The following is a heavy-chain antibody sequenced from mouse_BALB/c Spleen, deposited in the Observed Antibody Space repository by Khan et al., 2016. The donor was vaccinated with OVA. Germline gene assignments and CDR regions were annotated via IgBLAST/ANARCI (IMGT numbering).Heavy chain of an antibody. Sequence: VQLQESGAELAKPGASVKMSCKASGYTFTNYWMHWVKQRPGQGLDWIGSINPSTDYTDYNQKLKDKATLTADKSSSTAYLQLTSLTSEDSALYYYVTKGNTAAWFTYWGQGTLVTVSA. J-gene: IGHJ3*01. CDR1: GYTFTNYW. V-gene: IGHV1-7*01. CDR2: INPSTDYT. CDR3: VTKGNTAAWFTY. D-gene: IGHD2-1*01.